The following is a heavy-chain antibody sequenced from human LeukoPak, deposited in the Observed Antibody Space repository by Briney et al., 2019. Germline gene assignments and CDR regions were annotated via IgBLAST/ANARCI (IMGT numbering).Heavy chain of an antibody. D-gene: IGHD6-19*01. CDR3: ATGPYSSGWYYFDY. J-gene: IGHJ4*02. V-gene: IGHV1-24*01. CDR1: GYTLTELS. CDR2: FDPEDGET. Sequence: ASVKVSCKVSGYTLTELSMHWVRQAPGKGLEWMGGFDPEDGETIYAQKFQSRVTMTEDTSTDTAYMELSSLRSEDTAVYYCATGPYSSGWYYFDYWGQGTLVTVSS.